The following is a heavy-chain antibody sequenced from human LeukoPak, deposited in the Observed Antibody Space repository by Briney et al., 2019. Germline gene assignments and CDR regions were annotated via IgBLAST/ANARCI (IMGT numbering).Heavy chain of an antibody. Sequence: ASVKVSCKASGYTFTSYDINWVRQATGQGLEWMGWMNPNSGNTGYAQKFQGRVTMTRNTSITTAYMELSSLRSEDTAVYYCARSSYYYGSGSHTRFGYWGQGTLVTVSS. D-gene: IGHD3-10*01. J-gene: IGHJ4*02. CDR1: GYTFTSYD. V-gene: IGHV1-8*01. CDR3: ARSSYYYGSGSHTRFGY. CDR2: MNPNSGNT.